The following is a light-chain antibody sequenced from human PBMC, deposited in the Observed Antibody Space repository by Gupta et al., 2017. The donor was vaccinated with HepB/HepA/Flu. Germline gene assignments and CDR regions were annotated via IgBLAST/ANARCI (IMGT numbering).Light chain of an antibody. V-gene: IGKV1-12*01. J-gene: IGKJ4*01. Sequence: DIQMTQSPSSVSASVGDRVIITCRASQDIGSWLVWYQQKPGKAPNLLVYGASSVQSGVPSRFSGSGSGTDFSLTISSLQPEDSATYYCQQANSFRLTFGGGTKVEIK. CDR2: GAS. CDR1: QDIGSW. CDR3: QQANSFRLT.